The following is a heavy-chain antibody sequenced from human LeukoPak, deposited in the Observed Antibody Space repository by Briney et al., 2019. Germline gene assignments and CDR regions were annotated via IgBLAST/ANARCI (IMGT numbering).Heavy chain of an antibody. V-gene: IGHV4-4*02. D-gene: IGHD5-12*01. CDR3: ARNRYSGYDFDY. Sequence: KPSETLSLTCAVSGGSISSSNWWSWVRQPPGKGLEWIGEIYHSGNTNYNPSLKSRVTISVDTSKNKLSLKLTSVTAADTAVYYCARNRYSGYDFDYWGQGTLVTVSS. CDR1: GGSISSSNW. J-gene: IGHJ4*02. CDR2: IYHSGNT.